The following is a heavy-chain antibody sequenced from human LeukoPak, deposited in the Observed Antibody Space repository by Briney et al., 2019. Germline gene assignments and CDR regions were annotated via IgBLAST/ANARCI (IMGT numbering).Heavy chain of an antibody. Sequence: SETLSLTCTVSGGSISSSSYYWGWIRQPPGKGLEWTGSIYYSGSTYYNPSLKSRVTISVDTSKNQFSLKLSSVTAADTAVYYCAYGLWFRELFDYWGQGTLVTVSS. D-gene: IGHD3-10*01. V-gene: IGHV4-39*01. CDR1: GGSISSSSYY. J-gene: IGHJ4*02. CDR3: AYGLWFRELFDY. CDR2: IYYSGST.